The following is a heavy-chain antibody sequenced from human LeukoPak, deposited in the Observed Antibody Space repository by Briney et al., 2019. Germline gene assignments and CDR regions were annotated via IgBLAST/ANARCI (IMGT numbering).Heavy chain of an antibody. Sequence: NAGGSLRLSCTASGFTFSSYAISWVRQAPGQGLEWMGGIIPIFGTANYAQKFQGRVTITADESTSTAYMELRSLRSDDTAVYYCARGVTTVDIDYWGQGTLVTVSS. J-gene: IGHJ4*02. V-gene: IGHV1-69*01. CDR2: IIPIFGTA. CDR1: GFTFSSYA. CDR3: ARGVTTVDIDY. D-gene: IGHD4-17*01.